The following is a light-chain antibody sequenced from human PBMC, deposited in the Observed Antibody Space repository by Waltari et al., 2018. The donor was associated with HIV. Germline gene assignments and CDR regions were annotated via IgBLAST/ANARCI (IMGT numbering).Light chain of an antibody. V-gene: IGKV1-39*01. Sequence: DTQMPHSPTSLAAPVADRVTITCRSSPAIGYYLNLYQQITGRPPKLLIHSAPTLQSGVPSRFTGSGSGTDVTLTISGLQREDFATYFGQQSYGTPPWTFGQGTRVEV. CDR2: SAP. J-gene: IGKJ1*01. CDR1: PAIGYY. CDR3: QQSYGTPPWT.